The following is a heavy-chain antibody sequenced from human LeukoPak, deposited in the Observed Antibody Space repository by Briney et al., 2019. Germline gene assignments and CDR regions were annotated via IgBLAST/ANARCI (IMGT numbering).Heavy chain of an antibody. V-gene: IGHV1-69*06. CDR3: ASAEGSGSAFLDY. Sequence: GSSVKVSCKASGGTFSSYAISWGRQAPGQGLEWRGGIIPIFVTANYAQKFQVRVTITADKSTTTAYMELSSLSSEDTAVYYCASAEGSGSAFLDYWGQGTLVTVSS. J-gene: IGHJ4*02. CDR1: GGTFSSYA. D-gene: IGHD3-10*01. CDR2: IIPIFVTA.